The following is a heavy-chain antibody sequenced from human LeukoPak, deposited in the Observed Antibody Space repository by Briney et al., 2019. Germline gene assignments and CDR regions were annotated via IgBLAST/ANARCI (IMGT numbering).Heavy chain of an antibody. CDR3: ARGSWAPIDY. CDR1: GFTFSSYS. CDR2: ISSSSSYI. D-gene: IGHD1-26*01. V-gene: IGHV3-21*01. Sequence: GGSLRLSCAACGFTFSSYSMNWVRQAPGKGLEWASSISSSSSYIYYADSVKGRFTISRDNAKNSLYLQMNSLRAEDTAVYYCARGSWAPIDYWGQGTLVTVSS. J-gene: IGHJ4*02.